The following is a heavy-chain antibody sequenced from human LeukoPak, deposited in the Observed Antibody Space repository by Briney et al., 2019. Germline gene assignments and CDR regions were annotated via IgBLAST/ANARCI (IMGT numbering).Heavy chain of an antibody. J-gene: IGHJ4*02. V-gene: IGHV4-59*01. CDR3: ARGQWLPVFDF. D-gene: IGHD3-22*01. CDR1: GGFNTHYY. CDR2: FYHSAST. Sequence: SETLSLACSVSGGFNTHYYWSWIRQPPGKGLEWIGYFYHSASTNYNPSLKSRVTISVDTSKNHFSLKLSSVTAADTAVYYCARGQWLPVFDFWGQGTLVTVSS.